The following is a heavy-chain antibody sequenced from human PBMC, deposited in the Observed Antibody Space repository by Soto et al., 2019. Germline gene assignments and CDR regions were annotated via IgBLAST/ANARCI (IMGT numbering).Heavy chain of an antibody. CDR2: IWYDGSNK. V-gene: IGHV3-33*01. CDR3: ARYYGGKRGVDY. J-gene: IGHJ4*02. D-gene: IGHD4-17*01. CDR1: GFTFSSYG. Sequence: QVQLVESGGGVVQPGRSLRLSCAASGFTFSSYGMHWVRQAPGKGLEWVAVIWYDGSNKYYADSVKGRFTISRDNSKNTLYLQMNSLRVEDTAVYYCARYYGGKRGVDYWGQGTLVTVSS.